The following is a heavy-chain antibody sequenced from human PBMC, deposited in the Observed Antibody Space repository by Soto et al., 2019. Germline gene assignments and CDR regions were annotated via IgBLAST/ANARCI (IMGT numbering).Heavy chain of an antibody. D-gene: IGHD1-26*01. CDR1: GGTFSSYA. Sequence: SVKVSCKASGGTFSSYAISWVRQAPGQGLEWRGGIIPIFGTANYAQKFQGRVTITADKSTSTAYMELSSLRSEETAVYYCARKEVGSDYYYGMDVWGQGTTDTVSS. J-gene: IGHJ6*02. V-gene: IGHV1-69*06. CDR2: IIPIFGTA. CDR3: ARKEVGSDYYYGMDV.